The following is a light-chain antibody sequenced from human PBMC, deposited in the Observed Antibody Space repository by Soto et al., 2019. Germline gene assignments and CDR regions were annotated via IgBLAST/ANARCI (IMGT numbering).Light chain of an antibody. CDR3: FSLTTASHNV. J-gene: IGLJ1*01. V-gene: IGLV2-14*01. CDR2: EVN. Sequence: QAAPRHPASPTRSPGQAITISSNGTSSDIGAYDYVSLFQQHPGKAPKLMIPEVNNRPSGVSNRFSGSKSGNTAYLTISGLQVEDEAEYFCFSLTTASHNVLGTGTKVTVL. CDR1: SSDIGAYDY.